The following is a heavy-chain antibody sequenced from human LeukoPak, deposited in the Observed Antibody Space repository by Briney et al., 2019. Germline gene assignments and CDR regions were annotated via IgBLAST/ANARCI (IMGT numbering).Heavy chain of an antibody. CDR2: ISANNGNT. V-gene: IGHV1-18*01. J-gene: IGHJ5*02. Sequence: ASVKVSCKASGYPFTTYGFIWVRQAPGLGLEWMGWISANNGNTKYGQKFQGRVTMTTDITTETAYMELSSLRFDDTAIYYCARTVGDRADPWGQGSLVTVSS. CDR3: ARTVGDRADP. CDR1: GYPFTTYG. D-gene: IGHD2-21*01.